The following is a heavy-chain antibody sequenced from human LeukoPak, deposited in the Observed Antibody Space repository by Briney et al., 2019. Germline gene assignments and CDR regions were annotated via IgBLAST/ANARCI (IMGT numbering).Heavy chain of an antibody. CDR2: ISYDGSNK. Sequence: GGSLRLSCAASGFTFSSYAMHWVRQAPGKGLEWVAVISYDGSNKYYADSVKGRFTISRDNSKNTLYLQMNSLRAEDTAVYYCARVGYCSGGSCYRAFDIWGQGTMVTVSS. CDR3: ARVGYCSGGSCYRAFDI. CDR1: GFTFSSYA. D-gene: IGHD2-15*01. V-gene: IGHV3-30*04. J-gene: IGHJ3*02.